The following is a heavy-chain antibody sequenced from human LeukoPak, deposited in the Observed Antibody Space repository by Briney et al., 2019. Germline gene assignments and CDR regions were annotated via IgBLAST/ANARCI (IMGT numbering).Heavy chain of an antibody. D-gene: IGHD6-13*01. CDR1: GFTFSDYY. CDR2: ISSSSSYI. CDR3: ARDHGYSSSWYPYYFDY. V-gene: IGHV3-11*06. J-gene: IGHJ4*02. Sequence: PGGSLRLSCAASGFTFSDYYLSWIRQAPGKGLEWVSSISSSSSYIYYADSVKGRFTISRDNAKNSLYLQMNSLRAEDTAVYYCARDHGYSSSWYPYYFDYWGQGTLVTVSS.